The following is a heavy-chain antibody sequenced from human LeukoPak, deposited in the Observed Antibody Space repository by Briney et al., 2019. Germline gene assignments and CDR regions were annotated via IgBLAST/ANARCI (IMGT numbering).Heavy chain of an antibody. CDR2: ISSSSSYI. J-gene: IGHJ6*02. CDR3: ARGDIVVVPAARDFYYYYGMDV. D-gene: IGHD2-2*01. Sequence: PGGSLRLSCAASGFTFSSYSMNWVRQAPGKGLEWVSSISSSSSYIYYADSVKGRFTISRDNAKNSLYLQMNSLRAEDTAVYYCARGDIVVVPAARDFYYYYGMDVWGQGTTVTVSS. CDR1: GFTFSSYS. V-gene: IGHV3-21*01.